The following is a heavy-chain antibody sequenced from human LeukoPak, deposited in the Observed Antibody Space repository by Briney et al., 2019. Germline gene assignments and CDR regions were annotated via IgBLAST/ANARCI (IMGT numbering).Heavy chain of an antibody. CDR3: AKKKTDYSYPSSFDY. CDR1: GLTITNYW. D-gene: IGHD4-11*01. J-gene: IGHJ4*02. V-gene: IGHV3-74*01. CDR2: INSDGTSA. Sequence: GGSLRLSCAASGLTITNYWMHWVRQAPGKGLVWVSRINSDGTSASYVDSVKGRFTLSRDNSKNTLYLQMNSLRAEDTAVYYCAKKKTDYSYPSSFDYWGQGTLVTVSS.